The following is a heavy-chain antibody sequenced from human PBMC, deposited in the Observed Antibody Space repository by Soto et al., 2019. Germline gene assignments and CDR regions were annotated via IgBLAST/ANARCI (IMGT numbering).Heavy chain of an antibody. CDR1: GFSLSTSGVG. CDR2: IYWNDDK. D-gene: IGHD2-15*01. J-gene: IGHJ5*02. V-gene: IGHV2-5*01. Sequence: SGPTLVNPTQTLTLTCTSSGFSLSTSGVGVGWIRQPPGKALEWLALIYWNDDKRYSPSLKSRLTITKDTSKNQVVLTMTNMEAVDTATYYCAHSYWSRGSCCQGWFDPWDQRTLLTGSS. CDR3: AHSYWSRGSCCQGWFDP.